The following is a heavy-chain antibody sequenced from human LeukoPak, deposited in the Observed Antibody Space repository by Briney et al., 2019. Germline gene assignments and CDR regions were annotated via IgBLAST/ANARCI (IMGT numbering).Heavy chain of an antibody. CDR2: IYYSGST. D-gene: IGHD1-20*01. Sequence: SETLSLTCTVSGGSISSYYWSWIRQPPGKGLEWIGYIYYSGSTNYNPSLKSRVTISVDTSKNQFSLKLSSVTAADTAVYYCASFYNWNDVFDYWGQGTLVTVSS. J-gene: IGHJ4*02. V-gene: IGHV4-59*01. CDR3: ASFYNWNDVFDY. CDR1: GGSISSYY.